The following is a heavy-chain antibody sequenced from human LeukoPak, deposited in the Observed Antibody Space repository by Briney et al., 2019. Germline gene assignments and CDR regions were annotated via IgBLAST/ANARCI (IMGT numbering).Heavy chain of an antibody. J-gene: IGHJ1*01. Sequence: SETLSLTCTVSGGSISSSSYYWGWIRQPPGKGLEWIGYIYYSGSTNYRPSLKSRVTISVDTSKNQFSLKLSSVTAADTAVYYCARLKHYYDSSGYRAEYFQHWGQGTLVTVPS. CDR1: GGSISSSSYY. V-gene: IGHV4-61*05. CDR3: ARLKHYYDSSGYRAEYFQH. D-gene: IGHD3-22*01. CDR2: IYYSGST.